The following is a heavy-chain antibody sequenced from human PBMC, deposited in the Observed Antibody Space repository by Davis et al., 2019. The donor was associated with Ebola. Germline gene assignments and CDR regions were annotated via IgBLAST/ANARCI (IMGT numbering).Heavy chain of an antibody. CDR1: GGSISSSSYY. D-gene: IGHD1-26*01. CDR3: ARDHSLSSGSYYYYYGMDV. Sequence: MPSETLSLTCTVSGGSISSSSYYWGWIRQPPGKGLEWIGSIYYSGSTYYNPSLKSRVTISVDTSKNQFSLKLSSVTAADTAVYYCARDHSLSSGSYYYYYGMDVWGKGTTVTVSS. J-gene: IGHJ6*04. CDR2: IYYSGST. V-gene: IGHV4-39*02.